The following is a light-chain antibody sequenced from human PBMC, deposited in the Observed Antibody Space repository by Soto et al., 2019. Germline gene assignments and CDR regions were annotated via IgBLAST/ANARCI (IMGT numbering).Light chain of an antibody. V-gene: IGLV1-47*01. CDR1: TSNLGSNF. CDR3: AAWDDSLSGVV. Sequence: QSVLTQPPSASGNPGQRVTISCSGSTSNLGSNFVYWYQQVPGAAPKLLISRNDQRPSGVPDRFSGSKSGTSASLAISGLRSEDEADYHCAAWDDSLSGVVFGGGNKLTVL. J-gene: IGLJ3*02. CDR2: RND.